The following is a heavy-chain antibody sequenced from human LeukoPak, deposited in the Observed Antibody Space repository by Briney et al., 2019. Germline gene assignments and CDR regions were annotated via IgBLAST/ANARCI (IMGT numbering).Heavy chain of an antibody. J-gene: IGHJ1*01. CDR3: ARVGPGTGGYFQH. V-gene: IGHV3-21*01. CDR2: ISSSSSYI. D-gene: IGHD1-7*01. CDR1: GFTFSSYS. Sequence: GGSLRLSCAASGFTFSSYSMNWVRQAPGKGLEWVSSISSSSSYIYYADSVKGRFTISRDNAKNSLYLQMNSLRAEDTAVYYCARVGPGTGGYFQHWGQGTLVTVSS.